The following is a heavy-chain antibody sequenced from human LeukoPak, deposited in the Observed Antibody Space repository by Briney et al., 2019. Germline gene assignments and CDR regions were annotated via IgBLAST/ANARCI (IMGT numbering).Heavy chain of an antibody. Sequence: SETLSLTCTVSGGSISSYYWSWIRQPAGKGLEWIGRIYTSGSTNYNPSLKSRVTMSVDTSKNQFSLKLSSVTAADTAVYYCARTWLYCSSTSCYEPAFDIWGQGTMVTVSS. D-gene: IGHD2-2*01. V-gene: IGHV4-4*07. CDR1: GGSISSYY. J-gene: IGHJ3*02. CDR2: IYTSGST. CDR3: ARTWLYCSSTSCYEPAFDI.